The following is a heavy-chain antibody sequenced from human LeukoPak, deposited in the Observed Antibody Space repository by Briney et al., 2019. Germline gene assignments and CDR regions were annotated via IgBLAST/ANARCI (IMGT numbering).Heavy chain of an antibody. V-gene: IGHV3-11*01. D-gene: IGHD3-22*01. CDR2: ISSSGSTI. CDR3: ARVYYYDSSGYYFDY. CDR1: GFTFSDYY. Sequence: GGSLRLSCAASGFTFSDYYMSWIRQAPGKGLEWVSYISSSGSTIYYVDSVKGRFNISRDNAKNSLYLQMNSLRAEDTAVYYCARVYYYDSSGYYFDYWGQGTLVTVSS. J-gene: IGHJ4*02.